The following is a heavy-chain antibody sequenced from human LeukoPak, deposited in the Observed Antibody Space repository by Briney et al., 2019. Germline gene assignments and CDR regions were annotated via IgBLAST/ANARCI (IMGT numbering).Heavy chain of an antibody. D-gene: IGHD6-13*01. Sequence: GGTLRLSCAASGFTFNNYGMSWVRQAPGKGLEWVSAISGSGGSTYYADSVKGRFTISRDNSKNTLYLQMNSLRAEDTAVYYCAKVHPNSSSFDYWGQGTLVTVSS. CDR1: GFTFNNYG. CDR2: ISGSGGST. CDR3: AKVHPNSSSFDY. J-gene: IGHJ4*02. V-gene: IGHV3-23*01.